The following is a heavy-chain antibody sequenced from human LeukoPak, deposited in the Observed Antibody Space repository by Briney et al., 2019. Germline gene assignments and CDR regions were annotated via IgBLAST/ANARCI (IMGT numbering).Heavy chain of an antibody. CDR3: ARLAMESGDGYDYRWFDP. V-gene: IGHV5-51*01. J-gene: IGHJ5*02. CDR2: IYPGDSDT. D-gene: IGHD5-24*01. CDR1: GYSFTSYW. Sequence: GESLKISCKGSGYSFTSYWIGWVCQMPGKGLEWMGIIYPGDSDTRYSPSFQGQVTISADKSISTAYLQWSSLKASDTAMYYCARLAMESGDGYDYRWFDPWGQGTLVTVS.